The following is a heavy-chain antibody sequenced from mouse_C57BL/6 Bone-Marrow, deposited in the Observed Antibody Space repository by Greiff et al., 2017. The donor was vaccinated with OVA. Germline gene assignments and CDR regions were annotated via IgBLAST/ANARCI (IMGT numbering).Heavy chain of an antibody. CDR1: GYTFTSYW. J-gene: IGHJ3*01. CDR2: IYPGSGST. CDR3: AREGYYYGSSPWFAY. D-gene: IGHD1-1*01. Sequence: VKLQQPGAELVKPGASVKMSCKASGYTFTSYWITWVKQRPGQGLEWIGDIYPGSGSTNYNEKFKSKATLTVDTSSSTAYMQLSSLTSEDSAVYYCAREGYYYGSSPWFAYWGQGTLVTVSA. V-gene: IGHV1-55*01.